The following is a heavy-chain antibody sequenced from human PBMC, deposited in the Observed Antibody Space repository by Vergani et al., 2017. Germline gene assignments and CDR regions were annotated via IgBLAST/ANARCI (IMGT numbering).Heavy chain of an antibody. D-gene: IGHD3-22*01. CDR1: GGSISSSSYY. CDR3: ARVFYYDSSGSEYNWFDP. J-gene: IGHJ5*02. Sequence: QLQLQESGPGLVKPSETLSLTCTVSGGSISSSSYYWGWIRQPPGKGLEWRGSIYYSGSTYYNPSLKSRVTISVDTSKNQFSLKLSSVTAADTAVYYCARVFYYDSSGSEYNWFDPWGQGTLVTVSS. CDR2: IYYSGST. V-gene: IGHV4-39*01.